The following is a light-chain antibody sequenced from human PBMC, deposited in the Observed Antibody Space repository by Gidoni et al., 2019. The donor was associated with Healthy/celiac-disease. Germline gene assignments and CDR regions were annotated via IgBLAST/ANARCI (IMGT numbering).Light chain of an antibody. CDR2: WAS. Sequence: DIVMTQSPDPLAVSLGERATINCKSSQSVLYSSNNKNYLAWYQQKPGQPPKLLIYWASTRESGVPDRFSGSGSGTDFTLTISSLQAEDVALYYCQQYYSTPLTFGQXTKVEIK. CDR1: QSVLYSSNNKNY. J-gene: IGKJ1*01. CDR3: QQYYSTPLT. V-gene: IGKV4-1*01.